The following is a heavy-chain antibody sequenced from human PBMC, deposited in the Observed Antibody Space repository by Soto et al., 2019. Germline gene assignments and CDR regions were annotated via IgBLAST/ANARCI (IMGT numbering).Heavy chain of an antibody. CDR3: ARGQKGYSSSWYVD. CDR1: GGSFSGYY. CDR2: INPVGGT. V-gene: IGHV4-34*01. Sequence: QVQLQQWGAGLLKPSETLSLTCAVYGGSFSGYYWSWIRQPPGKGLDWIGEINPVGGTNYNPSLKSRLTLSVDTSKNQCSLKVNSVTAADTAVYYCARGQKGYSSSWYVDWGQGTPVTVSS. D-gene: IGHD6-13*01. J-gene: IGHJ4*02.